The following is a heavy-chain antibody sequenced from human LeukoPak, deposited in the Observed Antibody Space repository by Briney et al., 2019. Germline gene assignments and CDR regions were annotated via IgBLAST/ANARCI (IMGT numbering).Heavy chain of an antibody. CDR2: ISNDGSGK. CDR1: GFTFNSYA. Sequence: GGSLRLSCEASGFTFNSYAIHWVRQAPGKGLEWVAFISNDGSGKYYADSVKGRFTISRDNSKNTLYLQMNSLRDEDTAVYYCAKDHPHTEWLLTIDYWGQGTLVTVSS. V-gene: IGHV3-30*18. J-gene: IGHJ4*02. D-gene: IGHD3-3*01. CDR3: AKDHPHTEWLLTIDY.